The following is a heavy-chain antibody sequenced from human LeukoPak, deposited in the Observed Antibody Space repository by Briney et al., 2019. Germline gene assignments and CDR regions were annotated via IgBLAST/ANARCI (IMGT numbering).Heavy chain of an antibody. CDR2: ISSSGSTI. Sequence: PGGSLRLSCAASGFTFSSYEMNWVRQAPGKGLEWVSYISSSGSTIYYADSVKGRFTISRDNAKNSLYLRMNSLRAEDTAVYYCAREYRGAYYYYMDVWGKGTTVTISS. J-gene: IGHJ6*03. V-gene: IGHV3-48*03. D-gene: IGHD3-10*01. CDR1: GFTFSSYE. CDR3: AREYRGAYYYYMDV.